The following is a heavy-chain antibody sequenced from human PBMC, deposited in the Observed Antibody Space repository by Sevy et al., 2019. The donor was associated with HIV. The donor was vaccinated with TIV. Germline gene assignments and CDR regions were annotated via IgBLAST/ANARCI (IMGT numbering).Heavy chain of an antibody. Sequence: GGSLRLSCSASGFTVSGVHMTWVRQASGKGLEWDSVIYDGGSTYYADSVKGRFIISRDNSKNTLYLQMNSLRVEDTAAYYCARWYFKMDVWGQGATVTVSS. J-gene: IGHJ6*02. D-gene: IGHD6-13*01. CDR1: GFTVSGVH. V-gene: IGHV3-53*01. CDR3: ARWYFKMDV. CDR2: IYDGGST.